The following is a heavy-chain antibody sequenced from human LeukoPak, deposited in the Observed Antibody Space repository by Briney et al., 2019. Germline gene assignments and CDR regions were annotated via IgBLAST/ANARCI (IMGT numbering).Heavy chain of an antibody. Sequence: GGSLRLSCAASGFXFSSYSMNWVRQAPGKGLEWVSSIRSSSGYIYYADSVKGRFTISRDNGKNSLYLQMNSLRAEDTAVYYCARSTSDDYGDSWGQGTLVTVSS. CDR3: ARSTSDDYGDS. CDR1: GFXFSSYS. J-gene: IGHJ5*01. V-gene: IGHV3-21*01. D-gene: IGHD4-17*01. CDR2: IRSSSGYI.